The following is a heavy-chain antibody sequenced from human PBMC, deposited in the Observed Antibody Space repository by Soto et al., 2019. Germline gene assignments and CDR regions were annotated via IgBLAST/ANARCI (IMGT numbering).Heavy chain of an antibody. D-gene: IGHD5-18*01. CDR3: GSKSRQSSGYNYGHGGIDV. CDR2: IDPSDSYT. J-gene: IGHJ6*02. V-gene: IGHV5-10-1*01. CDR1: GYISTSSW. Sequence: EVQLVQSGAEVKKPGESLRISCKGSGYISTSSWISWVRQMPGKGLEWMGMIDPSDSYTNYSPSFQGHVTISADKSTSNAYPQSSSLQATDMAVYYCGSKSRQSSGYNYGHGGIDVWGQGTTVTVSS.